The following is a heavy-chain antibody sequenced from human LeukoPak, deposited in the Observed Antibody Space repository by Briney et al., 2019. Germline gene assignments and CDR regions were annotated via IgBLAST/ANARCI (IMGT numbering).Heavy chain of an antibody. Sequence: SVKVSCKASGGTFSSYAISWVRQAPGQGLEWMGGIIPIFGTANYAQKFQGRVTITADESTSTAYMELSSLRSEATAVYYCARGLPPGYCSSTSCYTPNFDYWGQGTLVTVSS. V-gene: IGHV1-69*13. J-gene: IGHJ4*02. D-gene: IGHD2-2*02. CDR3: ARGLPPGYCSSTSCYTPNFDY. CDR2: IIPIFGTA. CDR1: GGTFSSYA.